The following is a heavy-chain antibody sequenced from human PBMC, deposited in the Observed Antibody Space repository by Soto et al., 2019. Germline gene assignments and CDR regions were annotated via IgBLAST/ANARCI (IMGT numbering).Heavy chain of an antibody. CDR1: GFTFSSYP. J-gene: IGHJ6*02. V-gene: IGHV3-30*04. CDR2: ISFDGRNK. D-gene: IGHD1-26*01. CDR3: ARCWDISYYYHGMDV. Sequence: QVQLVESGGGVVQPGRSLRLSCAASGFTFSSYPMHWVRQAPGKGLEWVAVISFDGRNKYYVDSVKGRFTISRDNSKNTLSLQMNRLRAEDTAVYYCARCWDISYYYHGMDVWGQGTTVTVSS.